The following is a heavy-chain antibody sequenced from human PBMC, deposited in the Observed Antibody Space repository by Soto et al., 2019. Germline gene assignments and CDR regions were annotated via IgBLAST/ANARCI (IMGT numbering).Heavy chain of an antibody. J-gene: IGHJ6*02. CDR1: GGSLSDNG. CDR3: ARGDATKIVVTTYYAMDV. D-gene: IGHD3-9*01. Sequence: GASVKVSCKASGGSLSDNGISWVRQAPGQGLEWMGGIIPVFGTANYAQKFQGRVTITADESTSIVYMDVTSLRSEDTAVYYCARGDATKIVVTTYYAMDVWGQGTTVTVS. CDR2: IIPVFGTA. V-gene: IGHV1-69*13.